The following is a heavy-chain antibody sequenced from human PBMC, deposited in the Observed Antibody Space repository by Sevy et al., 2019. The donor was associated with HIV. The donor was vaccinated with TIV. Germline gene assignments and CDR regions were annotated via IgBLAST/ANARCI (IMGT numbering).Heavy chain of an antibody. Sequence: GGSLRLSCAASGFTFSSYAMSWVRQAPGKGLEWVSAISGSGGSTYYADSVKGRFTISRDNSKNTLYLQMNSLRAEDRAVYYCAKDGRKGFTRIVVGHAFDIWGQGTMVTVSS. J-gene: IGHJ3*02. CDR1: GFTFSSYA. CDR2: ISGSGGST. D-gene: IGHD3-22*01. CDR3: AKDGRKGFTRIVVGHAFDI. V-gene: IGHV3-23*01.